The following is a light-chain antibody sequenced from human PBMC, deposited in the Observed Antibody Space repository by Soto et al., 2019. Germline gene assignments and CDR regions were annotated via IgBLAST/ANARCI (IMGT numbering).Light chain of an antibody. CDR1: QGLRHY. CDR3: QQYNSHWT. CDR2: EAS. J-gene: IGKJ1*01. Sequence: DVQMTMSPSSLSASLGDRVTITCRASQGLRHYLAWYQQKPGKVPRLLIYEASNLQSGVPSRFRGGGSGTDFTLTISSLQPEDVATYYCQQYNSHWTFGQGTKVDI. V-gene: IGKV1-27*01.